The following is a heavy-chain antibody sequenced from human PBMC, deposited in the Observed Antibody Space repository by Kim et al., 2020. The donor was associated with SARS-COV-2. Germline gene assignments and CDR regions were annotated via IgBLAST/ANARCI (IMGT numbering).Heavy chain of an antibody. CDR3: ARVRYYDYDFDY. J-gene: IGHJ4*02. V-gene: IGHV3-7*01. D-gene: IGHD3-16*01. Sequence: YVDSVKGRFTISRDNAKNSLYLQMNSLRAEDTAVYYCARVRYYDYDFDYWGQGTLVTVSS.